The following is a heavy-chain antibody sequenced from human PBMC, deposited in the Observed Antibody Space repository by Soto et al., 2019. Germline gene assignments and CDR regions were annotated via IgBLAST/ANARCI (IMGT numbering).Heavy chain of an antibody. CDR1: GGSISSGNW. J-gene: IGHJ5*02. Sequence: QVQLQESGPGLVKPSGTLSLTCAVSGGSISSGNWWSWVRQPPAKGLEWIGEIYHSGSTNYNPSLKSRVTLSVDKSKNQLPLNLSSVTAADTAVYYCARDRPYYYGSWSNNWFDPWGQGTLVTVSS. V-gene: IGHV4-4*02. CDR3: ARDRPYYYGSWSNNWFDP. CDR2: IYHSGST. D-gene: IGHD3-10*01.